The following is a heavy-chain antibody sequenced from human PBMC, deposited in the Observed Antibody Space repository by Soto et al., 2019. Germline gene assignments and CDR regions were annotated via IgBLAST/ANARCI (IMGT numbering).Heavy chain of an antibody. CDR2: ISSSGGNT. CDR1: GFTFSTYA. V-gene: IGHV3-23*01. J-gene: IGHJ3*02. Sequence: EVQLLESGGDLVQPGGSLRLSCAASGFTFSTYAMSWVRQAPGKGLEWVSSISSSGGNTYYTDSVKGRFTISRDNAKNTLYLQMNSLRAEDTAIYYCAKRPTSTGFGDPFDIWGQGTIVPVSS. D-gene: IGHD3-10*01. CDR3: AKRPTSTGFGDPFDI.